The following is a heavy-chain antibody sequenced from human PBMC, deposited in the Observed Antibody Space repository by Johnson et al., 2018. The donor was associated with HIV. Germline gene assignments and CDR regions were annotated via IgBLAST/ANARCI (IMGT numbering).Heavy chain of an antibody. Sequence: SLRLSCAASGFTFSSYGMHWVRQAPGKGLEWVSVIYSGGSTYYADSVKGRFTISRDNSKNTLYLQLNSLRAEDTAVYYCAKEGTTMEVDIWGQGTMVTVSS. J-gene: IGHJ3*02. CDR1: GFTFSSYG. CDR3: AKEGTTMEVDI. V-gene: IGHV3-NL1*01. CDR2: IYSGGST. D-gene: IGHD5-18*01.